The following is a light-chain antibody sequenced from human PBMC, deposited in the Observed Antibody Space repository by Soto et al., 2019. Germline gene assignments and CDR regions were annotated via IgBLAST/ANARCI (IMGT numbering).Light chain of an antibody. Sequence: QSVLTQPASLSGSPGQSITISCTGTSSDVGGYNYVSWYQQHPGKAPKLMIYDVSNRASGVSNRFSGSKSGNTASLTISGLQAEDEADYYCISYTSSSTLVVFGGGTKVTVL. J-gene: IGLJ2*01. CDR1: SSDVGGYNY. V-gene: IGLV2-14*01. CDR3: ISYTSSSTLVV. CDR2: DVS.